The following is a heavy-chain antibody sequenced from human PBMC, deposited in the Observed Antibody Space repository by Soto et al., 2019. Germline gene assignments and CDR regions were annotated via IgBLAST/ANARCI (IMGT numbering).Heavy chain of an antibody. CDR3: ARDPDSSGYYYFDY. D-gene: IGHD3-22*01. J-gene: IGHJ4*02. V-gene: IGHV3-64*01. CDR1: GFTFSSYA. Sequence: PGGYLRLSCAASGFTFSSYAMHWARQAPGKGLEYVSAISSYGGSTYYANSVKGRFTISRDNSKNTLYLQMGSLRAEDMAVYYCARDPDSSGYYYFDYWGQGT. CDR2: ISSYGGST.